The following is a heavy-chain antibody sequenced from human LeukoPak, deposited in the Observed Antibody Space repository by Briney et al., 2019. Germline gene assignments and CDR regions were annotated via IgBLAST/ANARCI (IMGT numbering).Heavy chain of an antibody. V-gene: IGHV3-30*04. D-gene: IGHD1-26*01. CDR2: ISYDVRNK. Sequence: GGSLRLSCAASGFTFNTYTMHWVRQAPGKGLEWVAVISYDVRNKYYADSVKGRFTISRDNSENTLYLQMNSLRGEDTAVYYCARDGYSGSYYRLYYFFMDVWGKGTTVTVSS. J-gene: IGHJ6*03. CDR1: GFTFNTYT. CDR3: ARDGYSGSYYRLYYFFMDV.